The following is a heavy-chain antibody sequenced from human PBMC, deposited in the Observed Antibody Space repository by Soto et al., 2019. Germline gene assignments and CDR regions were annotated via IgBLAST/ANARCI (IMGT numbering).Heavy chain of an antibody. D-gene: IGHD2-2*02. CDR3: ATLVPAPIKLFPRLGWFDP. CDR1: GGTFSSET. V-gene: IGHV1-69*13. J-gene: IGHJ5*02. CDR2: IIPITDTA. Sequence: SVKVSCKASGGTFSSETLTWLRQAPGQGLEWMGGIIPITDTANYAQKFQGRVTITADESTSTVYMELSSLRSEDTAIYYCATLVPAPIKLFPRLGWFDPWGQGTLVTVSS.